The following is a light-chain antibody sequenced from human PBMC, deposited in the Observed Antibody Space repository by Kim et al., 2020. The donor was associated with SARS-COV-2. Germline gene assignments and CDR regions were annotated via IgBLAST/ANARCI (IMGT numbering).Light chain of an antibody. V-gene: IGKV1-8*01. CDR3: KQYYSYPLA. J-gene: IGKJ1*01. Sequence: AIRMTQSPSSFSASTGDRVTITCRASQGISSYLAWYQQKPGKAPKLLIYAASTLQSGVPSRFSGSGSGTDFTLTISCLQSEDFATYYCKQYYSYPLAFGQGTMVDIK. CDR1: QGISSY. CDR2: AAS.